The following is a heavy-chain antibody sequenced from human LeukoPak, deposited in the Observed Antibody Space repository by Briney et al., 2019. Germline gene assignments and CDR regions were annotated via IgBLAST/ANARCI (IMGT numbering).Heavy chain of an antibody. CDR1: GLTFSNAW. D-gene: IGHD5-18*01. J-gene: IGHJ4*02. V-gene: IGHV3-30*18. CDR2: MSSGGNKE. Sequence: GGSLRLSCAASGLTFSNAWMRWVRQAPGKGLEWVAVMSSGGNKEYYADSVRDRFTISRDNSNNTLSLQMNSLRPEDTAVYYCAKGLRGYYYFDYWGQGTLVTVSS. CDR3: AKGLRGYYYFDY.